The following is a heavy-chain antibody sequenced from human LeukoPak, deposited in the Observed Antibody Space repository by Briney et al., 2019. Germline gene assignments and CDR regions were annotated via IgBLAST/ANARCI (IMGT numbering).Heavy chain of an antibody. CDR2: IDHSGST. Sequence: SETLSLTRAVYGGSFSGYYWSWIRQPPGKGLEWIGEIDHSGSTNYNPSLKSRVTISVDTSKNQFSLKLSSVTAADTAVYYCARGRITRVRGVVPPWGWYWGQGTLVTVSS. V-gene: IGHV4-34*01. CDR1: GGSFSGYY. CDR3: ARGRITRVRGVVPPWGWY. J-gene: IGHJ4*02. D-gene: IGHD3-10*01.